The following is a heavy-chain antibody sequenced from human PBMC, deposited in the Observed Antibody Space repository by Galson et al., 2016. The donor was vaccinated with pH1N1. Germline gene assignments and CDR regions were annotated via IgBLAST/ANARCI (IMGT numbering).Heavy chain of an antibody. CDR1: GFTFTSYA. CDR3: AREQNYRDSGALFR. CDR2: ISGSGNTI. J-gene: IGHJ4*01. V-gene: IGHV3-23*01. Sequence: SLRLSCAASGFTFTSYAMDWVRLAPGRGLEWVSDISGSGNTIYEAAFAKGRFTTSRDNSKNTLYLQLNFLRAEDTAVYFCAREQNYRDSGALFRWGQGALFDVSS. D-gene: IGHD3-22*01.